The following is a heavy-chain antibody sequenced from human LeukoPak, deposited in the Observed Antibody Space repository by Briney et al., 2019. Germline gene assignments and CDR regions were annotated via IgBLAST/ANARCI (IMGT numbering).Heavy chain of an antibody. CDR2: IISDGSST. CDR3: AREDVDITVATSGAFDI. D-gene: IGHD6-19*01. V-gene: IGHV3-74*01. CDR1: GFTFSSYW. Sequence: GGSLRLSCAASGFTFSSYWTHWVRQAPGKGLVWVSRIISDGSSTSYADSVKGRFTISRDNAKNTLFLQMNSLRAEDTALYYCAREDVDITVATSGAFDIWGQGTMVTVSS. J-gene: IGHJ3*02.